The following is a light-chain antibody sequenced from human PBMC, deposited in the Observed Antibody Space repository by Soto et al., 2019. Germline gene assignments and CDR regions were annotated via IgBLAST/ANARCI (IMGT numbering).Light chain of an antibody. V-gene: IGKV1-39*01. CDR2: AAS. CDR1: QSISKY. CDR3: QQSYSTLWT. J-gene: IGKJ1*01. Sequence: DIQMTQSPSSLSASLGDRVTITCRASQSISKYVNWFQQNPGKAPKLLIYAASSLQSGVPSRFSGSGSGTDFTLTITSLQPEDFATYYCQQSYSTLWTFGQGTKVDIK.